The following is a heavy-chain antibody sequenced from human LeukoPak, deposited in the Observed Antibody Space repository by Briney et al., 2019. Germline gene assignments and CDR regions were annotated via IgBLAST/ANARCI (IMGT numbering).Heavy chain of an antibody. J-gene: IGHJ4*02. CDR3: AIRFQAAAGRGIDY. Sequence: SETLSLTCTVSGGSIRSSSYYCGWIRQSPGKGLEWIGTMSNSGSTYYNPSLKSRVTISGDTAKNQFSLKLSSVTAADTAVYYSAIRFQAAAGRGIDYWGQGTLVTVSS. V-gene: IGHV4-39*01. CDR2: MSNSGST. D-gene: IGHD6-13*01. CDR1: GGSIRSSSYY.